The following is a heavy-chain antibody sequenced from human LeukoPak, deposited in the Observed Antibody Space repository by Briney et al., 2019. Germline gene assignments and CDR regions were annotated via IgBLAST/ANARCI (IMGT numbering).Heavy chain of an antibody. CDR2: VSGSGGDT. CDR1: GFPFSSYA. Sequence: GGSLRLSCAASGFPFSSYAMSWVRQGPGKGLEWVSAVSGSGGDTYYADSVKGRFTIFRDNSKDTLYLQMNSLRAEDTAVYYCAKSDYYDSSGHPTSFEYWGQGTLVTVSS. D-gene: IGHD3-22*01. CDR3: AKSDYYDSSGHPTSFEY. J-gene: IGHJ4*02. V-gene: IGHV3-23*01.